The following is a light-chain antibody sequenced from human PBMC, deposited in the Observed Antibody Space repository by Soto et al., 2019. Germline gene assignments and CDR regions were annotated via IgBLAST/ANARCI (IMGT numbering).Light chain of an antibody. J-gene: IGLJ1*01. CDR2: DVT. CDR1: SSDVGGYNY. Sequence: QSALTQPASVSGPPGQSITISCTGTSSDVGGYNYVSWYQQQPGKAPKFMIYDVTNRPSGVSNRLSGSKSGNTASLTISGLQAEDEADYYCCSYTTSNTRQIVFGTGTKVTVL. CDR3: CSYTTSNTRQIV. V-gene: IGLV2-14*01.